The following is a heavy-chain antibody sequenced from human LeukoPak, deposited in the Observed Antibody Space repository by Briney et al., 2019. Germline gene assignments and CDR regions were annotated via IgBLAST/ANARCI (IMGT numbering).Heavy chain of an antibody. V-gene: IGHV1-2*02. CDR3: ARDSGLGYSGYDLAW. CDR1: GYTFTGYY. Sequence: ASVRVSCKASGYTFTGYYIHWVRQAPGQGLEWMGWINPTSGGTKYAQKFQGRVTMTRDTSISTAYMELSRLRADDTAVYYCARDSGLGYSGYDLAWWGQGTLVTVSS. J-gene: IGHJ4*02. D-gene: IGHD5-12*01. CDR2: INPTSGGT.